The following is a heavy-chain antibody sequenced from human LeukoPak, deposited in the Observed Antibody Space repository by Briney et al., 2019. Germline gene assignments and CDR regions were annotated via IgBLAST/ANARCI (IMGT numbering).Heavy chain of an antibody. D-gene: IGHD2-15*01. CDR2: IYYSGST. V-gene: IGHV4-59*01. Sequence: SETLSLTCTVSGASISSYYWGWIRQPPGKGLEWIGYIYYSGSTNYNPSLKSRVTISVDTSKNQFSLKLSSVTAADTAVYYCARSYWWSFDYWGQGTLVTVSS. CDR3: ARSYWWSFDY. CDR1: GASISSYY. J-gene: IGHJ4*02.